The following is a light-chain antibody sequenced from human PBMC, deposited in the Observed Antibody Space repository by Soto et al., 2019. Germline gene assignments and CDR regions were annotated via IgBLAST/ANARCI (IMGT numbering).Light chain of an antibody. Sequence: EIVMTQSPATLSVSPGERATLSCRASQSVSSNLAWYQQKPGQAPRLLIYGASTRATGIPARFSGSGSGTEFTLTISSLQSEDFATYYCQQYSDYWTFGQGTKVDIK. CDR1: QSVSSN. V-gene: IGKV3-15*01. J-gene: IGKJ1*01. CDR2: GAS. CDR3: QQYSDYWT.